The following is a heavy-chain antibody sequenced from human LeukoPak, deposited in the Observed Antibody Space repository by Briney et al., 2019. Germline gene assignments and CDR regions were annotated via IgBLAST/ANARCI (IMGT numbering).Heavy chain of an antibody. V-gene: IGHV1-69*05. CDR1: GRTFSSYA. J-gene: IGHJ3*02. CDR2: IIPIFGTA. CDR3: ARGSRLGYCSSTSCRAFDI. D-gene: IGHD2-2*01. Sequence: GASVKVSCKASGRTFSSYAISWVRQAPGQGPEWMGGIIPIFGTANYAQKFQGRVTITTDESTSTAYMELSSLRSEDTAVYYCARGSRLGYCSSTSCRAFDIWGQGTMVTVSS.